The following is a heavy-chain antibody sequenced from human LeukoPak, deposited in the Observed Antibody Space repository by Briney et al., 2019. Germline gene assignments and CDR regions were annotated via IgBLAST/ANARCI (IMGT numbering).Heavy chain of an antibody. V-gene: IGHV3-15*01. CDR3: HADTAMVTNFDY. J-gene: IGHJ4*02. CDR1: GFTFSNSW. Sequence: GGSLRLSCAASGFTFSNSWMSWVRQAPGKGLEWVGRIKSKTDGGTTDYAAPVKGRFTISRDDSKNTLYLQMNSLKTEDTIVYYCHADTAMVTNFDYWGQGTLVTVSS. CDR2: IKSKTDGGTT. D-gene: IGHD5-18*01.